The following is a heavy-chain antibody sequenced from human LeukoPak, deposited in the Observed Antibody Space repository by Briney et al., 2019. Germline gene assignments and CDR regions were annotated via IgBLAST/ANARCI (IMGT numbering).Heavy chain of an antibody. CDR2: IIPIFGTA. V-gene: IGHV1-69*05. J-gene: IGHJ4*02. Sequence: SVKVSCKASGGTFSSYAISWVRQAPGQGLEWMGRIIPIFGTANYAQKFQGRVTITTDESTSTAYMELSSLRSEDTAVYYCARLNLDSGSSWYYFDYWGQGTLVTVSS. CDR1: GGTFSSYA. CDR3: ARLNLDSGSSWYYFDY. D-gene: IGHD2-15*01.